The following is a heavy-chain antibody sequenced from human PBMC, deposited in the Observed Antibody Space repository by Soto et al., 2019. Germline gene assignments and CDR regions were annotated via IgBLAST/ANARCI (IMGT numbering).Heavy chain of an antibody. D-gene: IGHD3-9*01. J-gene: IGHJ2*01. CDR2: INPSGST. CDR1: GGSFSGYY. Sequence: QVQLQQWGAGLLKPSETLSLTCAVYGGSFSGYYWSWVRQPPGQGLEWFGEINPSGSTNYNPSLKSRVTISVDTSKNQFSLNLNSVTAADTAVYYCARSTRLRSAYFVDVRGRGTPVAVSS. CDR3: ARSTRLRSAYFVDV. V-gene: IGHV4-34*01.